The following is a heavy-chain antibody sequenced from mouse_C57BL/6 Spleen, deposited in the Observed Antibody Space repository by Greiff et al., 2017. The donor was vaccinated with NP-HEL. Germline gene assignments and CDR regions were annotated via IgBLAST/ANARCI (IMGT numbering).Heavy chain of an antibody. CDR3: ASPYDGYPYWYFDV. CDR2: IDPSDSET. J-gene: IGHJ1*03. CDR1: GYTFTSYW. V-gene: IGHV1-52*01. D-gene: IGHD2-3*01. Sequence: VQLQQPGAELVRPGSSVKLSCKASGYTFTSYWMHWVKQRPIQGLEWIGNIDPSDSETHYNQKFKDKATLTVDKSSSTAYMQLSSLTSEDSAVYYCASPYDGYPYWYFDVWGTGTTVTVSS.